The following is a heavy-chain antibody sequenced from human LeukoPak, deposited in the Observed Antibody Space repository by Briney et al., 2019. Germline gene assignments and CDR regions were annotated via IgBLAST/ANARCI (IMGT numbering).Heavy chain of an antibody. Sequence: SQTLSLTCAISGDSVPSSSVAWDWIRQSPSRGLEWLGRTYYRSKWYSDYAVSVKSRITINSDTSKNQFSLQLNSVTPEDTAVYYRVRDTQRAFDYWGQGTLVTVSS. J-gene: IGHJ4*02. V-gene: IGHV6-1*01. D-gene: IGHD6-25*01. CDR1: GDSVPSSSVA. CDR2: TYYRSKWYS. CDR3: VRDTQRAFDY.